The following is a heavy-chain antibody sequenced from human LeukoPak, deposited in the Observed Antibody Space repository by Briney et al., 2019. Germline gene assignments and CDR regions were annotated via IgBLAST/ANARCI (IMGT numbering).Heavy chain of an antibody. CDR1: GLIVSSNY. CDR2: IYSGGST. V-gene: IGHV3-53*01. J-gene: IGHJ4*02. Sequence: GGSLRLSCAASGLIVSSNYMSWVRQAPGKGLEWVSVIYSGGSTNYADSVKGRFTISRDNSKNTLYLQMNSLRAEDTAVYYCARAGGGYYSFDYWGQGTLVTVSS. D-gene: IGHD3-22*01. CDR3: ARAGGGYYSFDY.